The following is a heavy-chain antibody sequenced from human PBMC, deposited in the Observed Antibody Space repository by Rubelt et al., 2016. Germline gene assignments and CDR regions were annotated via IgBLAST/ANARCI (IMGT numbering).Heavy chain of an antibody. Sequence: TFTSYGMHWVRQAPGKGLEWVSVIDTDGTSYYADSVKGRFTISTDSPKNTLYLQMHSLRVEDTALYYCARETAPYGGNSLGIDYWGKGTLVTVSS. V-gene: IGHV3-53*01. CDR3: ARETAPYGGNSLGIDY. D-gene: IGHD4-23*01. CDR2: IDTDGTS. CDR1: TFTSYG. J-gene: IGHJ4*02.